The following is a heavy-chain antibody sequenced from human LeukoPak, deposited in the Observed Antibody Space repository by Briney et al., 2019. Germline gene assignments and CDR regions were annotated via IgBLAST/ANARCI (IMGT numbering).Heavy chain of an antibody. J-gene: IGHJ6*03. CDR2: IYFSGST. CDR1: GGSISTDSYY. D-gene: IGHD3-3*01. Sequence: SETLSLTCTVSGGSISTDSYYWGWIRQPPGKGLEWIASIYFSGSTYYNPSLKSRVTISVDTSNNQFSLKLSSVTAADTAVYYCAREPLWSGYSYYYYYMDVWGKGTTVTVSS. CDR3: AREPLWSGYSYYYYYMDV. V-gene: IGHV4-39*07.